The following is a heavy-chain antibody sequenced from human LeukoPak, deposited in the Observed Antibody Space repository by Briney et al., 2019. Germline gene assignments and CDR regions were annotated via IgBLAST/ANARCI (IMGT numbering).Heavy chain of an antibody. V-gene: IGHV3-21*01. J-gene: IGHJ3*01. CDR1: GFTFSSYS. Sequence: GGSLRLSCAASGFTFSSYSMNGVRQAPGKGREGFSSISSSSSYVYYADSVKGRFTIARDNAKNSLYLQMNSLRAEDTAVYYCARATYGDPPDYWGQGTMVTVSS. CDR2: ISSSSSYV. D-gene: IGHD4-17*01. CDR3: ARATYGDPPDY.